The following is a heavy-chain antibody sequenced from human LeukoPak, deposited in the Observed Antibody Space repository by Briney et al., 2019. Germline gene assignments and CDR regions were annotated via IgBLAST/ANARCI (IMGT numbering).Heavy chain of an antibody. V-gene: IGHV4-39*07. D-gene: IGHD4-17*01. Sequence: SETLSLTCTVSGGSISSSSYYWGWIRQPPGKGLEWIGSIYYSGSTYYNPSLKSRVTISVDTSKNQFSLKLSSVTAADTAVYYCARVTTVTIWFDPWGQGTLVTVSS. CDR3: ARVTTVTIWFDP. CDR2: IYYSGST. J-gene: IGHJ5*02. CDR1: GGSISSSSYY.